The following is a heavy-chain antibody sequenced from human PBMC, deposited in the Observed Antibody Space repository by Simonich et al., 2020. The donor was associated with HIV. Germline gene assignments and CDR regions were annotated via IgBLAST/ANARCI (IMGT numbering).Heavy chain of an antibody. D-gene: IGHD2-15*01. J-gene: IGHJ4*02. Sequence: EVQLVESGGGLVQPGGSLRLSCAASGFTFSTYWMSWVRQAEGKGLEWVANIRQDGSEKYYVDSVKGRFTISRDNAKNSLYLQMNSLRAEDTAVYYCARELLQYCSGSSCYYFDYWGQGTLVTVSS. V-gene: IGHV3-7*01. CDR3: ARELLQYCSGSSCYYFDY. CDR2: IRQDGSEK. CDR1: GFTFSTYW.